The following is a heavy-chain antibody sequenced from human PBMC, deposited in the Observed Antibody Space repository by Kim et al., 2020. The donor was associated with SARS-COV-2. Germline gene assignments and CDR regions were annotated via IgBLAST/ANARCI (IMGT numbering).Heavy chain of an antibody. CDR2: ISYDGRSE. J-gene: IGHJ4*02. CDR3: AKDRVMTRTYYFDS. D-gene: IGHD4-17*01. V-gene: IGHV3-30*04. Sequence: GGSLRLSCEDSGFTFSRYPFNWVRQAPGKGLQWVALISYDGRSEYYIDSVKGRFTISRDNSKSTLYLQMRSLRVEDTAVYYCAKDRVMTRTYYFDSCGQG. CDR1: GFTFSRYP.